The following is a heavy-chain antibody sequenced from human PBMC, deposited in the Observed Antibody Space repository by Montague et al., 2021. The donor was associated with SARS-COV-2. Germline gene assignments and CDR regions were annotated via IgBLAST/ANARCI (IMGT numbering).Heavy chain of an antibody. V-gene: IGHV3-66*02. CDR3: ARGESTGWYNYFDY. J-gene: IGHJ4*02. D-gene: IGHD6-19*01. CDR2: IYSDGNT. CDR1: GFTLRDNF. Sequence: SLRLSCAASGFTLRDNFMTWVRQAPGRGLEWVSIIYSDGNTYYTDSVMGRFTISRDYSKNTLFLQMNSLRLEDTAVYYCARGESTGWYNYFDYWGQGTLVTVSS.